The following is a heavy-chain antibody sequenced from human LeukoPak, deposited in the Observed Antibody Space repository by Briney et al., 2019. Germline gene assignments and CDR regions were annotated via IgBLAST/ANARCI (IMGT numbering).Heavy chain of an antibody. Sequence: SVKVSCKASGFTFTSSAVQWVRQARGQRLEWIGWIVVGSGNTNYAQKFQERVTTTRDMSTSTAYMELSSLRSEDTAVYYCAADSGVTAMETLFDYWGQGTLVTVSS. V-gene: IGHV1-58*01. CDR2: IVVGSGNT. CDR1: GFTFTSSA. CDR3: AADSGVTAMETLFDY. D-gene: IGHD5-18*01. J-gene: IGHJ4*02.